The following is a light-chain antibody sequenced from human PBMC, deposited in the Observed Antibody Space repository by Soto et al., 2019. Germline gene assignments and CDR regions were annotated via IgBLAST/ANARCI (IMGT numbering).Light chain of an antibody. V-gene: IGKV1-33*01. CDR1: QDIRNS. CDR2: DAS. Sequence: DIQMTQSPSSLCASVGDRVTITCRASQDIRNSLNWYQQKPGAAPKLLIYDASNLETGVPSRFSGSGSETDFTFTISSLQTEDIAPYYCQQYDNRLNFGGGTKVDI. CDR3: QQYDNRLN. J-gene: IGKJ4*01.